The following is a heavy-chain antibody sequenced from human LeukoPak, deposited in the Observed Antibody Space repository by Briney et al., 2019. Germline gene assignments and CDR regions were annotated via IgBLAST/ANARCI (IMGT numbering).Heavy chain of an antibody. CDR3: ARGPLDP. J-gene: IGHJ5*02. Sequence: GGSPRLSCAASGFTFSNYNMNWVRQAPGKGLEWVSSISTSSSYIYYADSVKGRFTISRDNAKNSLYLQMNSLGAEDTAVYYCARGPLDPWGQGTLVTVSS. V-gene: IGHV3-21*04. CDR2: ISTSSSYI. CDR1: GFTFSNYN.